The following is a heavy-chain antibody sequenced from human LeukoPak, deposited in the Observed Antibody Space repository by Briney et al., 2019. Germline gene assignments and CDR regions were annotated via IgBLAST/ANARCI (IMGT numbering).Heavy chain of an antibody. V-gene: IGHV4-39*07. CDR3: ARVRYNWNRDFDY. D-gene: IGHD1-20*01. CDR1: GGSISTSNYY. CDR2: NDYSGRT. Sequence: SETLSLTCTVSGGSISTSNYYWGWIRQPPGKGLEWIGSNDYSGRTFYNPSLKSRVTISADTSKNQFSLKLNSVIAADTALYYCARVRYNWNRDFDYWGQGTLVTVSS. J-gene: IGHJ4*02.